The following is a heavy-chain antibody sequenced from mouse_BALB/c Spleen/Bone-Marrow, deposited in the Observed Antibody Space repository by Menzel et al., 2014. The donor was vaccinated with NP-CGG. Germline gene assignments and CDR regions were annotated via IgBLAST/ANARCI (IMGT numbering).Heavy chain of an antibody. CDR3: ARAYYRYPFDY. J-gene: IGHJ2*01. CDR1: GFTFSSYT. CDR2: ISSGGGNT. Sequence: DVMLVESGGGLVKPGGSLKLSCAASGFTFSSYTMSWVRQTPEKRLEWVPTISSGGGNTYYPDSMKGRFTISRDNAKNNLYLQMSSLRSEDTALYYCARAYYRYPFDYWGQGTTLTVSS. V-gene: IGHV5-9*03. D-gene: IGHD2-14*01.